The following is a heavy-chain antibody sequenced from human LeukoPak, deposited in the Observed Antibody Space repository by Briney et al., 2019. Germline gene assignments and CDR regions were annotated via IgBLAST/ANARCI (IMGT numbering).Heavy chain of an antibody. Sequence: PGGSLRLSCAASGFTFSSSAMSWVRQAPGKGLEWLSTISGGGGSTYYADSVKGRFTISRDNSKNTLYLQMNSLRAEDTAVYYCVSDYHYDSSGYYRDYWGQGTLVTVSS. CDR1: GFTFSSSA. J-gene: IGHJ4*01. CDR3: VSDYHYDSSGYYRDY. D-gene: IGHD3-22*01. V-gene: IGHV3-23*01. CDR2: ISGGGGST.